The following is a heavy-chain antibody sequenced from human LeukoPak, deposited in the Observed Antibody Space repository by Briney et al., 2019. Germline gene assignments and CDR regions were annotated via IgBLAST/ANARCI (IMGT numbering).Heavy chain of an antibody. Sequence: SETLSLTCAVSGGSISSGGYSWSWIRQPPGKGLEWIGYIYYSGSTYYNPSLKSRVTISVDTSKNQFSLKLSSVTAADTAVYYCARGRGSYPLPFDYWGQGTLVTVSS. CDR3: ARGRGSYPLPFDY. V-gene: IGHV4-30-4*07. CDR2: IYYSGST. D-gene: IGHD1-26*01. CDR1: GGSISSGGYS. J-gene: IGHJ4*02.